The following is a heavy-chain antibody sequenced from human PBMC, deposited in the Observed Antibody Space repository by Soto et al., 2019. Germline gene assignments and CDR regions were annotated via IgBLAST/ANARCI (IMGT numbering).Heavy chain of an antibody. CDR1: GYTLIELS. CDR3: AVVARGSGWYFDL. J-gene: IGHJ2*01. CDR2: FDPEDGET. Sequence: ASVKVSCKVSGYTLIELSMHWVRQAPGKGLEWMGGFDPEDGETIYAQKFQGRVTMTEDTSTDTAYMELSSLRSEDTAVYYCAVVARGSGWYFDLWGRGTLVTVSS. D-gene: IGHD2-15*01. V-gene: IGHV1-24*01.